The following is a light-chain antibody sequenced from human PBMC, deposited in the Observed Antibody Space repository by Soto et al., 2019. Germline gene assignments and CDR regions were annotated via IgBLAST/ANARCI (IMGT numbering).Light chain of an antibody. J-gene: IGKJ1*01. V-gene: IGKV3-20*01. Sequence: EIVLTQSPGTLSLSPGERATLSCRASQSVSSSYLAWYQQKPGRAPRLLIYDASSRATGIPDRFSGSGSGTDFTITISRLEPEDFAVFYCQQYGSSPTTFGQGTKVDIK. CDR3: QQYGSSPTT. CDR2: DAS. CDR1: QSVSSSY.